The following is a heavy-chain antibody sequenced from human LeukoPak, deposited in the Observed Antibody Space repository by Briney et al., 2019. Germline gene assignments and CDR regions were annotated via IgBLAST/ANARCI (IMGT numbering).Heavy chain of an antibody. CDR1: GYTFTSYA. Sequence: ASVKVSCKASGYTFTSYAMHWVRQAPGQRLEWMGWINAGNGNTKYSQKFQGRVTITRDTSASTAYMELSSLRSEDTAVDYCARDLGLLWFGEWGNWFDPWGQGTLVTVSS. CDR3: ARDLGLLWFGEWGNWFDP. J-gene: IGHJ5*02. D-gene: IGHD3-10*01. CDR2: INAGNGNT. V-gene: IGHV1-3*01.